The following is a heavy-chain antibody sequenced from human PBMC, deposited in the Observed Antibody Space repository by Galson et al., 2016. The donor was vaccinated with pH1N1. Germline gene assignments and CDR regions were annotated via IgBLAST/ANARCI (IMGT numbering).Heavy chain of an antibody. Sequence: SLRLSCAASGFIFDESGMHWVRLRPGKGLEWVSAMNWNGDATGYAGSVKGRFTISRDNAKNSLYLQMNSLRAEDTALYYCARGAFGDYGARGLDVWGQGTTVTVSS. CDR2: MNWNGDAT. CDR3: ARGAFGDYGARGLDV. V-gene: IGHV3-20*04. D-gene: IGHD4-17*01. CDR1: GFIFDESG. J-gene: IGHJ6*02.